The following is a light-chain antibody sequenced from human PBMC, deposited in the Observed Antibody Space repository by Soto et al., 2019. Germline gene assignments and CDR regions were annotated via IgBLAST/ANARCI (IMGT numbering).Light chain of an antibody. Sequence: SALTQPASVSGSPGQSITISCTGTSSNVGSYKLVSWYQQHPGKAPKLMIFEVNKRPSGVSNRFSGSNSGNTASLTLSALKVEDEADYYCCSSGGSPTSVCGTGSK. CDR3: CSSGGSPTSV. V-gene: IGLV2-23*02. CDR2: EVN. CDR1: SSNVGSYKL. J-gene: IGLJ1*01.